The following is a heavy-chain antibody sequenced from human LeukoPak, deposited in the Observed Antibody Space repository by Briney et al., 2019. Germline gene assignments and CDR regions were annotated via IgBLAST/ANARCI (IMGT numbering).Heavy chain of an antibody. CDR2: ILGSGGVT. CDR1: GFTFGSYA. V-gene: IGHV3-23*01. CDR3: AKEWDGSGTRLGWFDP. Sequence: PGGSLRLSCVASGFTFGSYAMSWVRQAPGKGLEWVSLILGSGGVTYYADSVKGRFTISRDNSKNTLYLQMNSLRAEDTATYYCAKEWDGSGTRLGWFDPWGQGTLVTVSS. D-gene: IGHD3-10*01. J-gene: IGHJ5*02.